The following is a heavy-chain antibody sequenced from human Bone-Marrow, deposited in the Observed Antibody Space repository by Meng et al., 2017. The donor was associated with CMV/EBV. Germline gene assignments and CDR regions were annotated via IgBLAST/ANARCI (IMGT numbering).Heavy chain of an antibody. CDR1: GYIFTKYG. V-gene: IGHV1-18*01. CDR3: ARGFGYDFWSGYYPQGDD. Sequence: ASVKVSCKASGYIFTKYGVNWMRQAPGQGPEWMGWISAYNGDTMYAPKVQGRVTMTTDTSTSTAYMELRGLRSDDTAVYYCARGFGYDFWSGYYPQGDDWGHGTLVTVSS. J-gene: IGHJ4*01. D-gene: IGHD3-3*01. CDR2: ISAYNGDT.